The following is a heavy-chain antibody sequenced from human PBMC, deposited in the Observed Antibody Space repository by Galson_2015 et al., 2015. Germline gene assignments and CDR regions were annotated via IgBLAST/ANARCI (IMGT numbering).Heavy chain of an antibody. CDR2: IYPSDSDT. Sequence: QSGAEVTKPGESLTISCKGSGYSFTTNWIAWVRQMPGKGLEWMGIIYPSDSDTKYSPSFQGQVTISADKSITTAYLQWSSLKASDTAMYYCARRGGPGGSFDYWGQGTLVTVSS. J-gene: IGHJ4*02. D-gene: IGHD3-10*01. CDR1: GYSFTTNW. V-gene: IGHV5-51*01. CDR3: ARRGGPGGSFDY.